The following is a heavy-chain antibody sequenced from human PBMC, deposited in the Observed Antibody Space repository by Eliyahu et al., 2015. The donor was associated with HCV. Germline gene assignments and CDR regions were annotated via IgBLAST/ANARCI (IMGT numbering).Heavy chain of an antibody. D-gene: IGHD3-3*01. Sequence: QVQLQESCPGLVKPSXTLSLTCTVSXGPXSXGSXYXSWIRQXAGKGLEWIGRIYTSGSTNYNPSLKSRVTISVDTSKNQFSLKLSSVTAADTAVYYCARGSYDFWSGYSNWFDPWGQGTLVTVSS. J-gene: IGHJ5*02. V-gene: IGHV4-61*02. CDR3: ARGSYDFWSGYSNWFDP. CDR2: IYTSGST. CDR1: XGPXSXGSXY.